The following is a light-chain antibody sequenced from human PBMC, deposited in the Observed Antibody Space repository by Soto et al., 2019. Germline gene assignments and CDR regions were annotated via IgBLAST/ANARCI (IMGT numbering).Light chain of an antibody. V-gene: IGLV2-23*02. CDR2: EVS. CDR1: SGDVGRESV. J-gene: IGLJ1*01. Sequence: QFVRTGPASVAGSAGQSSAISCAATSGDVGRESVGAWYQQHPGKAPTLMIYEVSKRPSGVSNRFSGSKSGNTASLTISGLQAEDEADYYCCSYAGSSTFSYVLGTGTKVTVL. CDR3: CSYAGSSTFSYV.